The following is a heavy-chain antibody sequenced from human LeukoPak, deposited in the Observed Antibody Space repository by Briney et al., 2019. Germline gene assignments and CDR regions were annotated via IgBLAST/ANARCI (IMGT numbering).Heavy chain of an antibody. CDR1: GGSISSSSYY. J-gene: IGHJ4*02. D-gene: IGHD3-22*01. V-gene: IGHV4-39*01. CDR2: IYYSGST. Sequence: SEALSLTCTVSGGSISSSSYYWGWIRQPPGKGLEWIESIYYSGSTYYNPSLKSRVTISVDTSKNQFSLKLSSVTAADTAAYYCARRRYYDSSGCFDYWGQGTLVTVSS. CDR3: ARRRYYDSSGCFDY.